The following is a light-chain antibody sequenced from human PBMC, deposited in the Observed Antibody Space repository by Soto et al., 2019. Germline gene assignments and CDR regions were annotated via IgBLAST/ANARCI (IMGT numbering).Light chain of an antibody. V-gene: IGKV3-15*01. CDR3: QQCNDWPPLT. J-gene: IGKJ4*01. Sequence: EIVMTQSPATLSVSPGERATLSCRASQSVNSNLAWYQHKPGQAPRLLIHGASTRATGVPARFSGSGSGTDFTLTISSLQSEDFAVYYCQQCNDWPPLTFGGGTKVEIK. CDR2: GAS. CDR1: QSVNSN.